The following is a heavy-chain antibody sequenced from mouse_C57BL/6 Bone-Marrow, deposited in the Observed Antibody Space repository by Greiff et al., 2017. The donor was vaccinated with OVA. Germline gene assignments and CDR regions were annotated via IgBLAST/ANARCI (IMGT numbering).Heavy chain of an antibody. CDR1: GFSLTSYG. V-gene: IGHV2-2*01. D-gene: IGHD1-1*01. Sequence: VQVVESGPGLVQPSQSLSITCTVSGFSLTSYGVHWVRQSPGKGLEWLGVIWSGGSTDYNAAFISRLSISKDNSKSQVFFKMNSLQADDTAIYYCASYYGSSYVGAMDYWGQGTSVTVSS. CDR3: ASYYGSSYVGAMDY. J-gene: IGHJ4*01. CDR2: IWSGGST.